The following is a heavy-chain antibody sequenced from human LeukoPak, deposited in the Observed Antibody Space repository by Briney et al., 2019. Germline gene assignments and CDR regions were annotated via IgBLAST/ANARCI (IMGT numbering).Heavy chain of an antibody. D-gene: IGHD2-2*01. J-gene: IGHJ6*02. Sequence: GESLKISCQGSGYRFNVYWIAWVRQTPGKGLEWMGIIYPDDSDTKYSPSFRGQVTISADKSISTAYLQWSSLKASDTAMYYCARLGYCSSRSCYYGMDVWGQGTTVTVSS. V-gene: IGHV5-51*01. CDR2: IYPDDSDT. CDR3: ARLGYCSSRSCYYGMDV. CDR1: GYRFNVYW.